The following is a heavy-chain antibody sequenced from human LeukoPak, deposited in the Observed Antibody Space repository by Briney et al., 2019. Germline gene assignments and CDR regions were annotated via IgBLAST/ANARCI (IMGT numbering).Heavy chain of an antibody. Sequence: SETLSLTCAVSGGSISSGGYSWSWIRQPPGKGLEWIGYIYHSGSTYYNPSLKSRVTISVDRSKNPFSLKLSSVTAADTAVYYCARGYCSGGSCYNFDYWGQGTLVTVSS. CDR1: GGSISSGGYS. V-gene: IGHV4-30-2*01. J-gene: IGHJ4*02. CDR2: IYHSGST. D-gene: IGHD2-15*01. CDR3: ARGYCSGGSCYNFDY.